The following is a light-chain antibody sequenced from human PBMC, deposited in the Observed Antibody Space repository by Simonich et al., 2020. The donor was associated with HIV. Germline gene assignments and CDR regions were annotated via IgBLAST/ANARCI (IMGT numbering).Light chain of an antibody. J-gene: IGKJ4*01. CDR2: EVS. CDR3: AQSVQLPLT. CDR1: QSLLHSDGKTY. V-gene: IGKV2D-29*02. Sequence: DIVMTQTPLSLSVTPGQPASISCKSSQSLLHSDGKTYLYWYLQKPGQYPNLVIYEVSNRFSGGPDRFSGSGSVTDFTLKISRVEAEDVGIYYCAQSVQLPLTFGGGTKVEIK.